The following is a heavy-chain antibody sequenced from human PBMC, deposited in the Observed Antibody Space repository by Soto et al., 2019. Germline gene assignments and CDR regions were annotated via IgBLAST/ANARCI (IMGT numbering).Heavy chain of an antibody. J-gene: IGHJ6*02. CDR2: IDWSGAK. Sequence: SGPTLVNPTHTLTLTCTFSEFSLSTVGMCVSWIRQPPGQALEWLAVIDWSGAKYYSTSLKTRLTISEDTSKNQVVLTMTNMDPVDTATYYCARMVAAGMYYYYSMDVWGQGTTVTVSS. V-gene: IGHV2-70*13. CDR3: ARMVAAGMYYYYSMDV. CDR1: EFSLSTVGMC. D-gene: IGHD2-15*01.